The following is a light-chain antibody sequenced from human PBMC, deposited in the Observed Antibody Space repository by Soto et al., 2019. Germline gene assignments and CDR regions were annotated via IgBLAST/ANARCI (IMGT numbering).Light chain of an antibody. Sequence: TVLTQSPGTLSLSPGERDTLSCRASQSVSSNYLAWYQQKPGQTPRLLIYGASSRATGIPDRFSGSGSGTDFTLTISRLEPEDFAVYYCQQYGSSALTFGGGTKV. CDR3: QQYGSSALT. CDR2: GAS. CDR1: QSVSSNY. J-gene: IGKJ4*01. V-gene: IGKV3-20*01.